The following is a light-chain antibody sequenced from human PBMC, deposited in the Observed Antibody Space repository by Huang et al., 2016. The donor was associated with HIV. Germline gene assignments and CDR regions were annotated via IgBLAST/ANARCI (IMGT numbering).Light chain of an antibody. V-gene: IGKV2-40*01. CDR2: TVS. CDR3: MQRIEFPLT. Sequence: DIVMTQTPLSLPVTPGEPASISCRSSQSLLDSDDGNTDLDWYLQKPGQSPKLLIYTVSYRASGVPDRFSGSGSGTDFTLKISRVEAEDVGVYYCMQRIEFPLTFGQGTKVEIK. CDR1: QSLLDSDDGNTD. J-gene: IGKJ1*01.